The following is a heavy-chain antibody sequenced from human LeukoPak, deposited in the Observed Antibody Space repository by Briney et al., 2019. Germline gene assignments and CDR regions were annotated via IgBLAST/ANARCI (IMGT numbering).Heavy chain of an antibody. V-gene: IGHV4-59*01. D-gene: IGHD1-26*01. CDR3: ASVWELPDYYMDV. CDR2: FYYSGST. J-gene: IGHJ6*03. CDR1: GGSISSYY. Sequence: KPSETLSLTCTVSGGSISSYYWSWIRQPPRKGLEWIGYFYYSGSTNYNPSLKSRVTISVDTSKNQFSLNLRSVTAADTAVYYCASVWELPDYYMDVWGKGTTVTVSS.